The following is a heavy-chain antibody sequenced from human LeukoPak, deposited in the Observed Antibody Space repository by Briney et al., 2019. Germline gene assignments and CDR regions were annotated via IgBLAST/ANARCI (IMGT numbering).Heavy chain of an antibody. CDR3: ARRRSSGWYYYMDV. D-gene: IGHD6-19*01. V-gene: IGHV4-39*01. CDR1: GGSISSSTYC. CDR2: IYYSGNT. J-gene: IGHJ6*03. Sequence: SETLSLTCTVSGGSISSSTYCWDWIRQPPGKGLEWIGSIYYSGNTYYNPSLKSRVTISVDTSKNQFSLKLSSVTATDTAVYYCARRRSSGWYYYMDVWGKGTTVTVSS.